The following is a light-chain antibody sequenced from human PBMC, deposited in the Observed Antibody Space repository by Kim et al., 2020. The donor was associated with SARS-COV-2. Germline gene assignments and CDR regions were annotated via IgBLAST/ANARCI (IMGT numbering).Light chain of an antibody. J-gene: IGLJ2*01. V-gene: IGLV2-11*01. CDR3: CSYAGGYSHVL. CDR2: DVN. CDR1: SSDVGGYNY. Sequence: QFALTQPRSVSGSPGQSVTISCTGTSSDVGGYNYVSWYQKHPGKAPKLMIYDVNDRPSGVPDRFSGSKSGNTASLTISGLQAEDEADYYCCSYAGGYSHVLFGGGTQLTVL.